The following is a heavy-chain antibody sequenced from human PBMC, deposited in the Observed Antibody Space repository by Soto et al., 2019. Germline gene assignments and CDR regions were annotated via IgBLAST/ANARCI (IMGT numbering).Heavy chain of an antibody. CDR1: GGSFSGYY. J-gene: IGHJ5*02. Sequence: SETLSLTCAVYGGSFSGYYWSWIRQPPGKGLEWIGEINHSGSTNYNPSLKSRVTISVDTSKNQFSLKLSSVTAADTAVYYCANQKYGTHCSGGSCYSNWFDPWGQGTLVTVSS. V-gene: IGHV4-34*01. CDR2: INHSGST. CDR3: ANQKYGTHCSGGSCYSNWFDP. D-gene: IGHD2-15*01.